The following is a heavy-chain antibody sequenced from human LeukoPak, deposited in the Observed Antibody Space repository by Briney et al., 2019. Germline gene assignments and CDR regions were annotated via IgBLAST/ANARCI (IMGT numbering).Heavy chain of an antibody. Sequence: GRSLRLSGAALEFTFSSSAMHWVRKAPGKGLEWVAVISYDGSNKYYADSVKGRFTISRDNSKDTLYLQMNSMRAEDPAVYYCGRGDTMVRGVIINYYYHGMDVWGQGTTVT. CDR1: EFTFSSSA. V-gene: IGHV3-30-3*01. CDR2: ISYDGSNK. J-gene: IGHJ6*01. D-gene: IGHD3-10*01. CDR3: GRGDTMVRGVIINYYYHGMDV.